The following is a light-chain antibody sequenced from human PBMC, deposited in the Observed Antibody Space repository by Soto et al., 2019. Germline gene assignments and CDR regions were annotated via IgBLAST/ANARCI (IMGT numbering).Light chain of an antibody. CDR1: SSDVGGYDY. CDR3: SSYTNINTRACV. Sequence: QSALTQPPSASGSPGRSVTISCTGTSSDVGGYDYVSWFQQHPGKAPKLIIYEVTKRPSGVPDRFSASKSGNTASLTVSGLQAEDEADYYCSSYTNINTRACVFGTGTKLTVL. CDR2: EVT. V-gene: IGLV2-8*01. J-gene: IGLJ1*01.